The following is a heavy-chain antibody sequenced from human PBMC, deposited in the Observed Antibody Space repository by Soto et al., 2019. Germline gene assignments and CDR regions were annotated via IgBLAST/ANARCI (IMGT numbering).Heavy chain of an antibody. CDR1: GGSISSYY. D-gene: IGHD7-27*01. J-gene: IGHJ4*02. CDR3: ERGLTGEDY. Sequence: SETLSLTCTVSGGSISSYYWSWIRQPPGKGLEWIGYIYYSGSTNYNPSLKSRVTISVDTSKNQFSLKLSSVTAADTAVYCCERGLTGEDYWGQGTLVTVSS. CDR2: IYYSGST. V-gene: IGHV4-59*01.